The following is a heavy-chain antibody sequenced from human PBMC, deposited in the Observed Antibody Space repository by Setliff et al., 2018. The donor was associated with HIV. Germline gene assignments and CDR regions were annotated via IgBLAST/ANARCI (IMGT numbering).Heavy chain of an antibody. V-gene: IGHV7-4-1*02. J-gene: IGHJ6*03. D-gene: IGHD1-20*01. CDR1: GYSFSNYG. Sequence: GASVKVSCKASGYSFSNYGINWVRQAPGQGLEWMGWISTNTGTPTYAQSFTGRFVFSLDTSVSTAYLEISSLKAEDTAVYYCAPTISTYMDVWVKGTTVTVSS. CDR2: ISTNTGTP. CDR3: APTISTYMDV.